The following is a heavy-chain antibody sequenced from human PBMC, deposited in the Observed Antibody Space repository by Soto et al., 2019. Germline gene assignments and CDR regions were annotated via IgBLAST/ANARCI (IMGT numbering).Heavy chain of an antibody. CDR3: GTITWSGDYRL. CDR1: ESTFNSYD. V-gene: IGHV3-23*01. J-gene: IGHJ4*02. Sequence: VQLLESGGTLVQPGGSLRVSCAASESTFNSYDMSWVRQAPGKGLEWVSTITRGDGSTYYADSVKGRFTISRDNSKNTIYLQMKSLRAEDTAAYSCGTITWSGDYRLWGQGTLVTVSS. D-gene: IGHD3-10*01. CDR2: ITRGDGST.